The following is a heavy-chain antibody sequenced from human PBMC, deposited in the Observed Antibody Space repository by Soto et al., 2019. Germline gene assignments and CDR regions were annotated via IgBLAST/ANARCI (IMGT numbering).Heavy chain of an antibody. CDR1: GGSISSGDYY. V-gene: IGHV4-30-4*01. CDR3: ARDKAVRGVIISYYYGMDV. Sequence: QVQLQESGPGLVKPSQTLSLTCTVSGGSISSGDYYWSWIRQPPGKGLEWIGYIYYSGSTYYNPSLKSRVNISVDTSKNQFSLKLSSVTAADTAVYYCARDKAVRGVIISYYYGMDVWGQGTTVTVSS. CDR2: IYYSGST. D-gene: IGHD3-10*01. J-gene: IGHJ6*02.